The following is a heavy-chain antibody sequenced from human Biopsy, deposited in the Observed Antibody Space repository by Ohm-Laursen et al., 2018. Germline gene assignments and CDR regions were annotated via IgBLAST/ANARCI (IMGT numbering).Heavy chain of an antibody. D-gene: IGHD2/OR15-2a*01. V-gene: IGHV3-30*18. CDR2: ISYDGSKT. CDR3: AKDKGTFNFYYYGMDV. CDR1: GFTFSNSG. Sequence: SLRLSCLASGFTFSNSGMHWVRQAPGKGLEWVAAISYDGSKTDYGDSVKGRLNISRDNSKNTLDLQMSSLRVEDTAVYFCAKDKGTFNFYYYGMDVWGQGTTVTVSS. J-gene: IGHJ6*02.